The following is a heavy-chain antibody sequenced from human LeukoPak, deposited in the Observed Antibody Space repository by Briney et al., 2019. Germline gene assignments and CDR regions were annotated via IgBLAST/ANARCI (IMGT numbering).Heavy chain of an antibody. D-gene: IGHD1-1*01. CDR1: GGSISSGGYY. Sequence: PSETLSLTCTVSGGSISSGGYYWSWIRQHPGKGLEWIGYIYYSGSTYYNPSLKSRVTISVDTSKNQFSLKLSSVTAADTAVYYCARAPVPHGYFDPWGQGTLVTVSS. CDR3: ARAPVPHGYFDP. J-gene: IGHJ5*02. CDR2: IYYSGST. V-gene: IGHV4-31*03.